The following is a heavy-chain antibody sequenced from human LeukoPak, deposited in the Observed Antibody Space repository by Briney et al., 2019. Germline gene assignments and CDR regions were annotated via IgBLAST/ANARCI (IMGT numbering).Heavy chain of an antibody. CDR2: ISSSGSTM. CDR3: AREGFCSGGSCHSGNAFDI. J-gene: IGHJ3*02. V-gene: IGHV3-11*01. Sequence: GGSLRLSCAASGFIFSDYYMSWIRQAPGKGLGWVSYISSSGSTMYYTDSVKGRFTISRDNAKYSLYLQMNSLRAEDTAVYYCAREGFCSGGSCHSGNAFDIWGQGTMVTVSS. D-gene: IGHD2-15*01. CDR1: GFIFSDYY.